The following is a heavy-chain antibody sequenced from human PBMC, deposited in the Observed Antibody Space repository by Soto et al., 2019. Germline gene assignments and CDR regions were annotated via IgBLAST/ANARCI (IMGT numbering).Heavy chain of an antibody. D-gene: IGHD3-22*01. CDR1: GGTFSSYA. J-gene: IGHJ3*02. V-gene: IGHV1-69*13. Sequence: SVKVSCKASGGTFSSYAISWVRQAPGQGLEWMGGIIPIFGTANYAQKFQGRVTITADESTSTAYMELSSLRSEDTAVYYCAGVSEIVVVTEHAFDIWGQGTMVTVSS. CDR3: AGVSEIVVVTEHAFDI. CDR2: IIPIFGTA.